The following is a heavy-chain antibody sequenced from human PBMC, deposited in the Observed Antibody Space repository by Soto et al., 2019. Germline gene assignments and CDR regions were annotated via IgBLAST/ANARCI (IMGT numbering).Heavy chain of an antibody. J-gene: IGHJ6*02. CDR2: IKQDGSEK. D-gene: IGHD1-26*01. Sequence: PGGSLRLSCAASGFTFSSYWMSWVRQAPGKGLEWVANIKQDGSEKYYVDSVKGRFTISRDNAKNSLYLQMNSLRAEDTAVYYCARDTEYSGSYLYYYYGMDVWGQGTTVTVSS. CDR1: GFTFSSYW. CDR3: ARDTEYSGSYLYYYYGMDV. V-gene: IGHV3-7*01.